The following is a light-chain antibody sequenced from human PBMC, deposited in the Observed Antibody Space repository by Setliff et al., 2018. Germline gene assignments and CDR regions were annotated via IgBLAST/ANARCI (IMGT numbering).Light chain of an antibody. CDR3: TSYASGSTYVV. CDR1: SSDIGAYNF. J-gene: IGLJ2*01. V-gene: IGLV2-14*03. Sequence: QSALTQPPSASGSPGQSVTISCTGTSSDIGAYNFVSWYQHHPGKAPKLMVYDVNKRPSGVSYRFPGSKSGNTASLTISGLQAGDEADYFCTSYASGSTYVVFGGGTKATVL. CDR2: DVN.